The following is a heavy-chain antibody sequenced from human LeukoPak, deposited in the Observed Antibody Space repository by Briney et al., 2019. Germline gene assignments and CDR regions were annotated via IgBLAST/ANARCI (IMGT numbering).Heavy chain of an antibody. J-gene: IGHJ3*02. CDR2: IYYSGST. CDR3: ARESYYDSSGYRPVDI. V-gene: IGHV4-31*03. Sequence: SETLSLTCTVSGGSISSGGYYWSWIRQHPGKGLEWIGYIYYSGSTYYNPSLKSRVTISVDTSKNQFSLKLSSVTAADTAVYYCARESYYDSSGYRPVDIRGQGTMVTVSS. CDR1: GGSISSGGYY. D-gene: IGHD3-22*01.